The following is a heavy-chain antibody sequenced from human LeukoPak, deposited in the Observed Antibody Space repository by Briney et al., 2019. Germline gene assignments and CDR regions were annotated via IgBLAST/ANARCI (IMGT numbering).Heavy chain of an antibody. CDR2: INHSGST. V-gene: IGHV4-34*01. CDR3: ARGRRRSGGSGFPYYYYGMDV. CDR1: GGSFSGYY. Sequence: PSETLSLTCAVYGGSFSGYYWSWIRQPPGKGLEWIGEINHSGSTNYNPSLKSRVTISVDTSKNQFSLKLSSVTAADTAVYYCARGRRRSGGSGFPYYYYGMDVWGQGTTVTVSS. J-gene: IGHJ6*02. D-gene: IGHD3-10*01.